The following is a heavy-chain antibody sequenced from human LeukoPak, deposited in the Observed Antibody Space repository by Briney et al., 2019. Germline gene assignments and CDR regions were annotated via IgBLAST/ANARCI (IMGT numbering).Heavy chain of an antibody. V-gene: IGHV4-59*01. J-gene: IGHJ6*03. CDR2: IFHSGTT. CDR1: GGSISPYY. CDR3: ARGGYYYLDV. Sequence: SETLSLTCTMSGGSISPYYWSWIRQPPGKGLEWIAYIFHSGTTKYNPSLKSRVAISLDTPKSQFSLRLHSVTAADMAVYYCARGGYYYLDVWGRGTTVTVSS.